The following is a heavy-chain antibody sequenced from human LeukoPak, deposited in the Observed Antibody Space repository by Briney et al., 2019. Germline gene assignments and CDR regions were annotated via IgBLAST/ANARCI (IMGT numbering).Heavy chain of an antibody. CDR1: GFTFSSYA. D-gene: IGHD6-6*01. CDR2: ISGSAVST. Sequence: GGSLRLSCAASGFTFSSYAMSWVRQAPGKGLEWVSTISGSAVSTWCADSVKGRFTISRENSKNTLYLQMNRLRAEDTAVYYCAKDSSSAWFDPWGQGTLVTVSS. J-gene: IGHJ5*02. CDR3: AKDSSSAWFDP. V-gene: IGHV3-23*01.